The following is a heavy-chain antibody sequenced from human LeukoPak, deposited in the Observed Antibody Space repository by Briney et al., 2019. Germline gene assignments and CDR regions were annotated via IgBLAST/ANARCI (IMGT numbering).Heavy chain of an antibody. CDR3: ARDEGITMIVVVPDAFDI. CDR1: GFTFSSYW. V-gene: IGHV3-74*01. CDR2: INSDGSST. J-gene: IGHJ3*02. Sequence: GGSLRLSCAASGFTFSSYWMHWVRQAPGKGLVWVSRINSDGSSTSYADSVKGRFAISRDNAKNTLYLQMNSLRAEDTAVYYCARDEGITMIVVVPDAFDIWGQGTMVTVSS. D-gene: IGHD3-22*01.